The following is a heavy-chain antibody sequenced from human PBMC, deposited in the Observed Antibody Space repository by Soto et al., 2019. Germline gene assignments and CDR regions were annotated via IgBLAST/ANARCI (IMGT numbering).Heavy chain of an antibody. J-gene: IGHJ4*02. CDR1: GGSISSGDYY. CDR2: NYYSGST. CDR3: ARDVRGSYFDY. Sequence: QVQLQESGPGLVKPSQTLSLTCTVSGGSISSGDYYWSWIRQPPGKGLEWIGYNYYSGSTYYNPYLESRVTISVDTSKNQFSLKLSSVTAADTVVYYCARDVRGSYFDYWGQGTLVTVSS. V-gene: IGHV4-30-4*01. D-gene: IGHD3-16*01.